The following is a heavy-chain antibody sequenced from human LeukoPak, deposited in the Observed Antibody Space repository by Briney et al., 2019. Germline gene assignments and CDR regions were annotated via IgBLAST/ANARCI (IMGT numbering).Heavy chain of an antibody. V-gene: IGHV3-21*01. D-gene: IGHD2-2*01. CDR2: ISSSSSYI. CDR3: ARDCSGTSCYGMVYYYGMDV. J-gene: IGHJ6*02. CDR1: GFTFSSYS. Sequence: GGSLRLSCAASGFTFSSYSMNWVRQAPGKGLEWASSISSSSSYIYYADSVKGRFTISRDNAKNSLYLQMNSLRAEDTAVYYCARDCSGTSCYGMVYYYGMDVWGQGTTVTVSS.